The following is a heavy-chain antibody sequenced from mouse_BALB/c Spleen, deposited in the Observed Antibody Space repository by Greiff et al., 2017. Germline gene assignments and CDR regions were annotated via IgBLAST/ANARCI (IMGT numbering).Heavy chain of an antibody. D-gene: IGHD4-1*01. CDR3: ARTAGSDY. V-gene: IGHV14-3*02. Sequence: EVQLQQSGAELVKPGASVKLSCTASGFNIKDTNMHWVKQRPEQGLEWIGRIDPANGNTKYDPKFQGKATITADTSSNTAYLQLSSLTSEDTAVYYCARTAGSDYWGQGTTLTVSS. CDR2: IDPANGNT. CDR1: GFNIKDTN. J-gene: IGHJ2*01.